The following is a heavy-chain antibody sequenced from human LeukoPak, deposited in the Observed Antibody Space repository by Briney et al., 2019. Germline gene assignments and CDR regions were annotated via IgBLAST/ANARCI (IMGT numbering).Heavy chain of an antibody. CDR3: AKTLSGTYSSRFFDY. D-gene: IGHD1-26*01. V-gene: IGHV3-23*01. Sequence: GGSLRLSCEVSGFSFSNYVMSWVRQAPGKGLEWVSGIRGGGDGTYYADSVKGRFTISRDNSKSTLYLQMNSLRADDTAVYFCAKTLSGTYSSRFFDYWGQGILVTVSS. CDR1: GFSFSNYV. CDR2: IRGGGDGT. J-gene: IGHJ4*02.